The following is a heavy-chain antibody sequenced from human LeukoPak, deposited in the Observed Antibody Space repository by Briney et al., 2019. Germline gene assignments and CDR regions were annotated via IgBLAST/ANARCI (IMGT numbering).Heavy chain of an antibody. V-gene: IGHV4-59*11. Sequence: PSETLSLICTVCGGSLSGHYWSWIRQPPGKRLEWIGYVSYTGRTKYNPSLQSRVTISIDTSKSQFSLKLTSVTSADTAVYSCARLLDNDISGGPDTFDVWGQGTTVIVSS. CDR3: ARLLDNDISGGPDTFDV. CDR2: VSYTGRT. J-gene: IGHJ3*01. CDR1: GGSLSGHY. D-gene: IGHD3-22*01.